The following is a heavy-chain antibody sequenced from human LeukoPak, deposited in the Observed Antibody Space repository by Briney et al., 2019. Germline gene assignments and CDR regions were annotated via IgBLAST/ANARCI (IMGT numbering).Heavy chain of an antibody. D-gene: IGHD3-10*01. Sequence: ASVKVSCKASGYTFTSYYMRWVRQAPGQGLEWMGIINPSGGSTSYAQKFQGRVTMTRDTSTSTVYMELSSLRSEDTAVYYCARDRGSGSYWDRPNYYYYYGMDVWGQGTTVTVSS. CDR3: ARDRGSGSYWDRPNYYYYYGMDV. J-gene: IGHJ6*02. CDR1: GYTFTSYY. CDR2: INPSGGST. V-gene: IGHV1-46*01.